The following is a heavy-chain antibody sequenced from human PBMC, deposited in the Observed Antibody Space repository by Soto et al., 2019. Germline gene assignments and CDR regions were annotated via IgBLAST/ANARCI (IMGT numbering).Heavy chain of an antibody. CDR3: ARAARIVGADGYFDY. V-gene: IGHV3-21*01. Sequence: EVQLVESGGGLVKPGGSLRLSCAASGFTFSSYSMNWVRQAPGKGLEWVSSISSSSSYIYYADSVKGRFTISRDNAKNSLYLQMNSLRAEDTAVYYCARAARIVGADGYFDYWGQGTLVTVSS. CDR1: GFTFSSYS. J-gene: IGHJ4*02. D-gene: IGHD1-26*01. CDR2: ISSSSSYI.